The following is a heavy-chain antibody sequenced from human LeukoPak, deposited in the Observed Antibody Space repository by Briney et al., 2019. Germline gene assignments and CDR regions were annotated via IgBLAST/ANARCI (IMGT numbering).Heavy chain of an antibody. J-gene: IGHJ4*02. D-gene: IGHD3-22*01. CDR2: IYPGDSDT. CDR3: ARNHGSSGYSFDY. V-gene: IGHV5-51*01. CDR1: GYSFTSYR. Sequence: GASLKISCKASGYSFTSYRIGWVRQMPGKGLEWMGIIYPGDSDTRYSPSFQGQVTISADKSISTAYLQWSSLKASDSALYYCARNHGSSGYSFDYWGQGTLVTVSS.